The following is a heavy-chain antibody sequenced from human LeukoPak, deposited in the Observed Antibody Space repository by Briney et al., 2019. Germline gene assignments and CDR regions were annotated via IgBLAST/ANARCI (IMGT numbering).Heavy chain of an antibody. CDR2: ISISGSTI. D-gene: IGHD3-22*01. CDR3: ARGGSSGYDYNAFDM. CDR1: GFTFSSYA. V-gene: IGHV3-48*04. J-gene: IGHJ3*02. Sequence: GRSLRLSCAASGFTFSSYAMNWVRQAPGKGLEWVSYISISGSTILYADSVRGRFTISRDNAKNSLYLQMNSLRAEDTAVYYCARGGSSGYDYNAFDMWGQGTVVTVSS.